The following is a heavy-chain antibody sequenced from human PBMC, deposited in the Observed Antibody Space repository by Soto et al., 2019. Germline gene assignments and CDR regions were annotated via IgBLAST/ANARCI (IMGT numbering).Heavy chain of an antibody. Sequence: QVQLVQSGAEVKKPGASVKVSCEASGYTFTTHDINWVRQATGQGLEWMGWMNPRSGNTGEAQKFQGRLTMTSNTSTGTAYMELSGLTSEDTAVYYCGRGPRYCSSPSCTSWDYWGQGTLVTVSS. CDR3: GRGPRYCSSPSCTSWDY. CDR2: MNPRSGNT. D-gene: IGHD2-2*01. V-gene: IGHV1-8*01. CDR1: GYTFTTHD. J-gene: IGHJ4*02.